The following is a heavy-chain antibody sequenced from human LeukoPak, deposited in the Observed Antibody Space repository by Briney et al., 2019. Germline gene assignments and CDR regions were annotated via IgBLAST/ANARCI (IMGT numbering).Heavy chain of an antibody. CDR3: ARLYDSSGYSTDY. CDR1: GGSISSYY. D-gene: IGHD3-22*01. J-gene: IGHJ4*02. V-gene: IGHV4-59*01. CDR2: IYYSGST. Sequence: PSETLSLTCTVSGGSISSYYWSWIRQPPGKGLEWIGYIYYSGSTNYNPFLKSRVTISVDTSKNQFSLKLSSVTAADTAVYYCARLYDSSGYSTDYWGQGTLVTVSS.